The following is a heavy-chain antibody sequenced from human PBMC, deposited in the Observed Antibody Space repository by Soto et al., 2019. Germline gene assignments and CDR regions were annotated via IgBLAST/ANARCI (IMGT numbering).Heavy chain of an antibody. CDR2: INAGSGNT. J-gene: IGHJ4*02. Sequence: QVQLVQSGAEVKKPGASVKVSCKASGYIFTSYVMEWVRQAPGQRLEWMGWINAGSGNTKYSQKFQGRVTITRDTSANTAYMELSSLRSEDTAVYYCARSAPPIDYWGQGTLVTVSS. V-gene: IGHV1-3*01. CDR1: GYIFTSYV. CDR3: ARSAPPIDY.